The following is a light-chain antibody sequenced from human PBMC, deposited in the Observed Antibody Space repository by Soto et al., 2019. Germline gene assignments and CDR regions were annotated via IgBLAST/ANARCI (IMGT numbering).Light chain of an antibody. CDR3: QQRHMWPIT. CDR2: DAY. J-gene: IGKJ5*01. V-gene: IGKV3-11*01. CDR1: QSFRGL. Sequence: EVVLTQSPVTLSLSPGERATLSCRASQSFRGLLAWYQQKPGQAPRLLIYDAYNRATGIPPRFSGSGSGTDFTLTISSLEPEDSAVYYCQQRHMWPITFGQGTRREMK.